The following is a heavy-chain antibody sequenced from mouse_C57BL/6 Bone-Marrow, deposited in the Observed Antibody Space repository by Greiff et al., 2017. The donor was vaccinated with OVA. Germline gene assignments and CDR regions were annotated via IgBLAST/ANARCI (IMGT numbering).Heavy chain of an antibody. CDR2: IDPSDSET. CDR3: TRSGGCYRAWFAY. CDR1: GYTFTSYW. Sequence: QVQLQQPGAELVRPGSSVKLSCKASGYTFTSYWMHWVKQRPIQGLEWIGNIDPSDSETHYNQKFKDKATLTVDNSSSTAYLQLSSLTSENSTVYYSTRSGGCYRAWFAYWGQGTLVTVSA. J-gene: IGHJ3*01. D-gene: IGHD1-1*02. V-gene: IGHV1-52*01.